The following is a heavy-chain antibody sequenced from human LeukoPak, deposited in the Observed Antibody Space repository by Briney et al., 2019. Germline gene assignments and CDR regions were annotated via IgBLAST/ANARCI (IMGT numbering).Heavy chain of an antibody. V-gene: IGHV4-61*02. CDR3: ARALEYYDFWSGYSYFDY. J-gene: IGHJ4*02. CDR1: GGSISSGSYY. Sequence: SQTLSLTCTGSGGSISSGSYYWSWIRQPAGKGLEWIGRIYTSGSTNYNPSLKSRVTISVDTSKNQFSLKLSSVTAADTAVYYCARALEYYDFWSGYSYFDYWGQGTLVTVSS. D-gene: IGHD3-3*01. CDR2: IYTSGST.